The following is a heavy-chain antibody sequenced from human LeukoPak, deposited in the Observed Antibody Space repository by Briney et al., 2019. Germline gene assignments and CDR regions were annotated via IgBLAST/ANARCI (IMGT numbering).Heavy chain of an antibody. V-gene: IGHV4-39*07. Sequence: SETLSLTCTVSGGSVSSSSYYWGWIHQPPGKGLEWIGSIYYSGSTYYNPSLKSRVTISVDTSKDQFSLKLSSVTAADTAVYYCARDLSSGWLRYNWFDPWGQGTLVTVSS. D-gene: IGHD6-19*01. CDR2: IYYSGST. CDR3: ARDLSSGWLRYNWFDP. CDR1: GGSVSSSSYY. J-gene: IGHJ5*02.